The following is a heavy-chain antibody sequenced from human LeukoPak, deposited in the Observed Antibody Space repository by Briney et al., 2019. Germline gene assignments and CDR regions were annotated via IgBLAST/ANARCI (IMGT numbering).Heavy chain of an antibody. CDR3: ARVRRVPADYHFDY. CDR1: GFTLSSYW. J-gene: IGHJ4*01. D-gene: IGHD2-2*01. CDR2: IKQDGSEK. Sequence: GGSLRLSCAASGFTLSSYWMSWVRQAPGRGLEGVASIKQDGSEKYYVDHAPGRFNIPRENAKHTLHLQMNSLGAEETAVYYCARVRRVPADYHFDYWGQGTLVTASS. V-gene: IGHV3-7*01.